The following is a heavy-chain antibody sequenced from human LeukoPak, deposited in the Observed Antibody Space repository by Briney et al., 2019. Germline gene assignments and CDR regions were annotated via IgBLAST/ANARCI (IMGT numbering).Heavy chain of an antibody. J-gene: IGHJ1*01. Sequence: PSETLSLTCSVSGDSVSRSDSYWDWIRQPPGKGLEWIGTIYHSGRTYYSPSLKSRVTMSVDPSNNQFSLNLRSVTAADTAFYYCARRRYYDGSGYLEWGQGTLLSVSS. CDR3: ARRRYYDGSGYLE. CDR1: GDSVSRSDSY. D-gene: IGHD3-22*01. CDR2: IYHSGRT. V-gene: IGHV4-39*01.